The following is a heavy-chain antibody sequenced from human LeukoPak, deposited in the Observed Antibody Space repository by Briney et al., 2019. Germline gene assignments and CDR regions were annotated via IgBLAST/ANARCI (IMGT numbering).Heavy chain of an antibody. CDR3: ARKQWLVGGAFDI. J-gene: IGHJ3*02. V-gene: IGHV4-38-2*02. D-gene: IGHD6-19*01. Sequence: KTSETLSLTCTVSGYSISSGYYWGWIRQPPGKGLEWIGSIYHSGSTYYNPSLKSRVTISVDTSKNQFSLKLSSVTAADTAVYYCARKQWLVGGAFDIWGQGTMVTVSS. CDR1: GYSISSGYY. CDR2: IYHSGST.